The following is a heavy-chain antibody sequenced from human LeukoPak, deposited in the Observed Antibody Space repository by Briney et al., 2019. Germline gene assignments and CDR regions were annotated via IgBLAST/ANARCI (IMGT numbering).Heavy chain of an antibody. CDR2: ISSSSSYI. V-gene: IGHV3-21*01. D-gene: IGHD5-24*01. Sequence: GGSLRLSCAASGFTFSSYSMNWVRQAPGKGLEWVSSISSSSSYIYYADSVKGRFTISRDNAKNSLYLQMNSLRAEDTAVYYCARPGEMAVPDAFDIWGQGTMVTVSS. CDR3: ARPGEMAVPDAFDI. CDR1: GFTFSSYS. J-gene: IGHJ3*02.